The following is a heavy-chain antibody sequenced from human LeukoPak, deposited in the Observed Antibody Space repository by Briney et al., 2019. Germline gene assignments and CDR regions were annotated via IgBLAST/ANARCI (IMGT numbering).Heavy chain of an antibody. Sequence: GGSLRLSCAASGFTFSDYEINWVRQAPGKGLEWISCISTSGSTTYYADSVKGRFTISRDNAKNSLFLQMNTLTPEDTAVYYCARGALHVFDYWGQGTPVTVSS. CDR1: GFTFSDYE. D-gene: IGHD3-10*02. CDR2: ISTSGSTT. CDR3: ARGALHVFDY. J-gene: IGHJ4*02. V-gene: IGHV3-48*03.